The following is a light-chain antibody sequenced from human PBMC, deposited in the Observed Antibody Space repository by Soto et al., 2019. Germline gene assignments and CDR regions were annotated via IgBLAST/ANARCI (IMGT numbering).Light chain of an antibody. CDR3: SSYTSTNLVI. J-gene: IGLJ2*01. Sequence: QSVLTQPASVSGSPGQSITISCTGSSGDIGDYKYVSWYKQHPGKAPKLMIYYVSNRPSGVSNRFSASKSGNTASLTISGLQAEDEADYYCSSYTSTNLVIFGGGTKLTVL. V-gene: IGLV2-14*01. CDR1: SGDIGDYKY. CDR2: YVS.